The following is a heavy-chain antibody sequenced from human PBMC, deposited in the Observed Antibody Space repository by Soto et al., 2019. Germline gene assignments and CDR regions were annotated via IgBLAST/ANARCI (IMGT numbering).Heavy chain of an antibody. J-gene: IGHJ6*02. V-gene: IGHV1-2*02. Sequence: ASVKVSCKASGYTFTGYYMHWVRQAPGQGLEWMGWINPNSGGTNYAQKFQGRVTMTRDTSISTAYMELSSLRSEDTAVYYCARDQVAGTLYYYYGMDVWGQGTTVTVSS. D-gene: IGHD2-15*01. CDR2: INPNSGGT. CDR1: GYTFTGYY. CDR3: ARDQVAGTLYYYYGMDV.